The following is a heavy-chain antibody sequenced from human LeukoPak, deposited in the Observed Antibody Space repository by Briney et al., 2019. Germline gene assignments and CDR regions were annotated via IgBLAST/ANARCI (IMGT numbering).Heavy chain of an antibody. J-gene: IGHJ6*03. D-gene: IGHD4-23*01. V-gene: IGHV1-69*01. CDR1: GGTFSSYA. CDR2: IIPIFSTA. CDR3: ARVRWSPRYYYMDV. Sequence: SVKVSCKASGGTFSSYAISWVRQAPGQGLEWMGGIIPIFSTANYAQKFQGRVTITADESTSTAYMELSSLRSEDTAVYYCARVRWSPRYYYMDVWGKGTTVTVSS.